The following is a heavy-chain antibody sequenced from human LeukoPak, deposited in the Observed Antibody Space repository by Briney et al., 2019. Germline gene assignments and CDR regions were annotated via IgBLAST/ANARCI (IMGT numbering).Heavy chain of an antibody. Sequence: PSETLSLTCTVSGGSISSYYWSWIRQPPGKGLEWIGYIYYSGSTNYNPSLKSRVTISVDTSKNQFSLKLSSVTAADTAVYCCAREEKGNFEYWGQGTLVTVSS. CDR1: GGSISSYY. J-gene: IGHJ4*02. D-gene: IGHD5-24*01. V-gene: IGHV4-59*01. CDR3: AREEKGNFEY. CDR2: IYYSGST.